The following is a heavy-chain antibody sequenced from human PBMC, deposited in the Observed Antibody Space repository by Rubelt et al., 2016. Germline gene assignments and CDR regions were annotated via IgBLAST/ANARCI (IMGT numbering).Heavy chain of an antibody. V-gene: IGHV1-58*01. D-gene: IGHD5-18*01. J-gene: IGHJ4*02. CDR2: IVVGSGNT. CDR3: AKVQGYSYGELDY. Sequence: QMQLVQSGPEVKKPGTSVKVSCKASGFTFTSSAVQWVRQARGQRLEWIGWIVVGSGNTNYAQKFQERVTITRDMSTSTAYMELSSLRSEDTAVYYCAKVQGYSYGELDYWGQGTLVTVSS. CDR1: GFTFTSSA.